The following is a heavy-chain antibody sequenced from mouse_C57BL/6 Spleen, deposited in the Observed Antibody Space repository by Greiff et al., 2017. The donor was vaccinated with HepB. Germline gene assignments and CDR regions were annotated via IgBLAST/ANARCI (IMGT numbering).Heavy chain of an antibody. Sequence: VQLQQSGAELVRPGTSVKVSCKASGYAFTNYLIEWVKQRPGQGLEWIGVINPGSGGTNYNEKFKGKATLTADKSSSTAYMQLSSLTSEDSAVYFCASIYYGYDNWYFDVWGTGTTVTVSS. J-gene: IGHJ1*03. CDR2: INPGSGGT. V-gene: IGHV1-54*01. CDR1: GYAFTNYL. CDR3: ASIYYGYDNWYFDV. D-gene: IGHD2-2*01.